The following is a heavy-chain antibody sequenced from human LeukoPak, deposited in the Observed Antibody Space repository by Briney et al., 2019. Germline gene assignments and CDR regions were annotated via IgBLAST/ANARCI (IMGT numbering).Heavy chain of an antibody. J-gene: IGHJ4*02. Sequence: GGSLRLSCAASGFTFSDYYMSWIRQAPGKGLEWVSYISSSSSYTNYAGSVKGRFTISRDNAKNSLYLQMNSLRAEDTAVYYCARSLLWFGENYFDYWGQGTLVTVSS. CDR1: GFTFSDYY. CDR2: ISSSSSYT. D-gene: IGHD3-10*01. V-gene: IGHV3-11*06. CDR3: ARSLLWFGENYFDY.